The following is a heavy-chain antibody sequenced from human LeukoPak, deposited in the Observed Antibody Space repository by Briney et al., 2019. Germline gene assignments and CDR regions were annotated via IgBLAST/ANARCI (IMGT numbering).Heavy chain of an antibody. CDR2: ISRSSSTI. J-gene: IGHJ5*02. V-gene: IGHV3-48*01. D-gene: IGHD6-13*01. CDR1: GFNLNSYA. Sequence: PGGSLRLSCVASGFNLNSYAMNWVRQAPGKGLEWVSYISRSSSTIYNADSVKGRFTISRDNAKNSLYLQMNSLRAGDTAVYYCARVVTTSGTGFDPWGQGTLVTVSS. CDR3: ARVVTTSGTGFDP.